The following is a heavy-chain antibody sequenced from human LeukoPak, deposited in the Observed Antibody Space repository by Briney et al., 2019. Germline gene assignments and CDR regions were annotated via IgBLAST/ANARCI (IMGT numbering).Heavy chain of an antibody. CDR1: GITFSSYG. CDR3: ASWGEGALDN. D-gene: IGHD1-26*01. J-gene: IGHJ4*02. V-gene: IGHV3-23*01. Sequence: GGSLRLSCAASGITFSSYGMSWVRQAPGKGLEWVSSISSTGGTTYYANSVKGRFTISRDNAKKSLYLQMNSLRVEDTGVYYCASWGEGALDNWGQGTLVTVSS. CDR2: ISSTGGTT.